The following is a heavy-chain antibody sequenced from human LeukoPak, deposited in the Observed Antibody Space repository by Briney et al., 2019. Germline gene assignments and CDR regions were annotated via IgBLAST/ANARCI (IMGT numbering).Heavy chain of an antibody. CDR1: GYTFTGYY. CDR2: INANSGGT. J-gene: IGHJ4*02. V-gene: IGHV1-2*02. CDR3: ARGEGSSWYLVY. D-gene: IGHD6-13*01. Sequence: ASVKVSCTASGYTFTGYYIHSVRPAPGQGLEWMGWINANSGGTNYAEKFQGRVTMTRDTSISTAYMELSRLRSDDTAVYYCARGEGSSWYLVYWGQGTLVTVSS.